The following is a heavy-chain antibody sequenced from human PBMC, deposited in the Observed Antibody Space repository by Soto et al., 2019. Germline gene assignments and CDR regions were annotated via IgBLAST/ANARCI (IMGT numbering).Heavy chain of an antibody. D-gene: IGHD2-2*01. CDR1: GGSISSGDYY. J-gene: IGHJ5*02. CDR3: AREGLVVVPAATRTDNWFDP. CDR2: IYYSGST. V-gene: IGHV4-30-4*01. Sequence: SETLSLTCTVSGGSISSGDYYWSWIRQPPGKGLEWIGYIYYSGSTYYNPSLKSRVTISVDTSKNQFSLKLSSVTAADTAVYYCAREGLVVVPAATRTDNWFDPWGQGTLVTVSS.